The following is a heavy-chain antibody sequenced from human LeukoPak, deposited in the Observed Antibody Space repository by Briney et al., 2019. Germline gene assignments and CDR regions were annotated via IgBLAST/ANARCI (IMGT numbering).Heavy chain of an antibody. D-gene: IGHD3-10*01. V-gene: IGHV4-30-4*01. CDR1: GGSISSGAYY. CDR2: IYYSGNT. J-gene: IGHJ4*02. Sequence: PSQTLSLTCTVSGGSISSGAYYWSWIRQPPGKGLEWIGYIYYSGNTYYNPSLKSRVTISLDMSKNQFSLKLPSVTAADTAVYSCARVVYGSGGGYFDYWGQGTLVTVSS. CDR3: ARVVYGSGGGYFDY.